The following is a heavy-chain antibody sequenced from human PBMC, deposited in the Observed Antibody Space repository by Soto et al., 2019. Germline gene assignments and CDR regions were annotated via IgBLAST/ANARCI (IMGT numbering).Heavy chain of an antibody. CDR1: GGSISSGGYY. CDR3: ARFEAEPYYFDY. J-gene: IGHJ4*02. V-gene: IGHV4-31*03. D-gene: IGHD3-9*01. CDR2: IYYSGST. Sequence: QVQLQESGPGLVKPSQTLSLTCTVSGGSISSGGYYWSWIRQHPGKGLERIGYIYYSGSTYYNPSLKSRVTISVDTSKNQFSLKLSSVTAADTAVYYCARFEAEPYYFDYWGQGTLVTVSS.